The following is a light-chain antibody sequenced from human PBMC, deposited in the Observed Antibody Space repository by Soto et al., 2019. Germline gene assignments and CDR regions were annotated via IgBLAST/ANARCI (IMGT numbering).Light chain of an antibody. CDR2: DAS. CDR3: QQHHNWPLT. J-gene: IGKJ4*01. V-gene: IGKV3-15*01. CDR1: QSVSAN. Sequence: EILMTQSPATLSVSPGERATLSCSASQSVSANLAWYQQKPGQAPRLLIYDASARATGIPARFSGSGSGTEFSLTISSLQSEDFAVYYCQQHHNWPLTFGGGTEMEIK.